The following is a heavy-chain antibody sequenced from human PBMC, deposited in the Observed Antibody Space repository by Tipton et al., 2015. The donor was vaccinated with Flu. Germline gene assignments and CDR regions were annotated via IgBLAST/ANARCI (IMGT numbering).Heavy chain of an antibody. CDR2: VSGGGAIT. D-gene: IGHD6-19*01. Sequence: SLRLSCAASGFTFSRYAMSWVRQAPGKGLEWVSAVSGGGAITYFADSVKGLFTISRDNSKHILYLQMNSLRADDTAVYSCAKVIPELVAGLDSWGQGTLVTVSS. CDR3: AKVIPELVAGLDS. J-gene: IGHJ4*02. CDR1: GFTFSRYA. V-gene: IGHV3-23*01.